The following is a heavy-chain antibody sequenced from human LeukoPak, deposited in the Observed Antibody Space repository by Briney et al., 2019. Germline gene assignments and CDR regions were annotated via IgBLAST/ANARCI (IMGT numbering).Heavy chain of an antibody. CDR3: ARDQYYYDSSGYRFDY. D-gene: IGHD3-22*01. CDR2: IYYSGST. CDR1: GGSLSSYY. J-gene: IGHJ4*02. V-gene: IGHV4-59*12. Sequence: PSETLSLTCTVSGGSLSSYYWSWIRQPPGKGLEWIGYIYYSGSTNYNPSLKSRVTMSVDTSKNQFSLKLSSVTAADTAVYYCARDQYYYDSSGYRFDYWGQGTLVTVSS.